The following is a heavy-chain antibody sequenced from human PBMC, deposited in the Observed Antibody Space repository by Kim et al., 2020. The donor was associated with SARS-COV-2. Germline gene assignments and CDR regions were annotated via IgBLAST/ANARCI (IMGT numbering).Heavy chain of an antibody. Sequence: AQGFTGRFVFSLDTSVSTAYLQISSLKAEDTAVYYCARGVGKAVAGWFDPWGQGTLVTVSS. D-gene: IGHD6-19*01. CDR3: ARGVGKAVAGWFDP. J-gene: IGHJ5*02. V-gene: IGHV7-4-1*02.